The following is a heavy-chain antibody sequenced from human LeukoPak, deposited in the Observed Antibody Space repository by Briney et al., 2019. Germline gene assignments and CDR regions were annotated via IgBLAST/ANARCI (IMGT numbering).Heavy chain of an antibody. J-gene: IGHJ4*02. CDR2: IYYSGST. V-gene: IGHV4-34*01. CDR3: VGEYSSSSGDY. D-gene: IGHD6-6*01. Sequence: SETLSLTCAVYGGSFSGYYWSWIRQPPGKGLEWIGSIYYSGSTYYNPSLKSRVTISVDTSKNQFSLKLSSVTAADTAVYYCVGEYSSSSGDYWGQGTLVTVSS. CDR1: GGSFSGYY.